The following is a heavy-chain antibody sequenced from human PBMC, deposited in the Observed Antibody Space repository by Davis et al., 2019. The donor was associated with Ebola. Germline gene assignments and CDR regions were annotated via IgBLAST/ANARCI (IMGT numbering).Heavy chain of an antibody. Sequence: GESLKISCAASGFIVSDKYMSWVRQAPGKGLEWVSVLYRDGRTYYADSVKGRFTVSRDNSKNMLYLQMNSLRAEDTAVYYCARHINGDFWFFDLWGRGTRVIVSS. J-gene: IGHJ2*01. CDR2: LYRDGRT. D-gene: IGHD4-17*01. V-gene: IGHV3-53*01. CDR1: GFIVSDKY. CDR3: ARHINGDFWFFDL.